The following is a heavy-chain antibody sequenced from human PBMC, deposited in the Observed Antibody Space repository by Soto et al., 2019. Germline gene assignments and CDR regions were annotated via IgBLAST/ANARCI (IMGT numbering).Heavy chain of an antibody. CDR1: GYTFTSSA. CDR2: INAGNGNT. Sequence: QVQLVQSGAEEKKPGASVKVSCKASGYTFTSSAMHWVRQAPVQRREWMGWINAGNGNTKYSQKFQGRVTITRDTSASTAYMELSSLRSEDTAVYYCARSIVVVTALDYWGQGTLVTVSS. J-gene: IGHJ4*02. CDR3: ARSIVVVTALDY. V-gene: IGHV1-3*05. D-gene: IGHD2-21*02.